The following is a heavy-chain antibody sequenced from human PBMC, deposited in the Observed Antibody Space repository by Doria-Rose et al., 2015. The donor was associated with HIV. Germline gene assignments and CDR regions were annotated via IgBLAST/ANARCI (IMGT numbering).Heavy chain of an antibody. CDR2: IFSDDER. CDR1: GVSLSSPGMG. V-gene: IGHV2-26*01. Sequence: QVQLVQSGPVLVKPTETLTLTCTVSGVSLSSPGMGVSWIRQPPRKALEWLANIFSDDERYYKTSLKSRLTISRGTSKSQVVLTMTDMDPVDTATYYCARIKSSRWYHKYYFDFWGQGTLVIVSA. J-gene: IGHJ4*02. CDR3: ARIKSSRWYHKYYFDF. D-gene: IGHD6-13*01.